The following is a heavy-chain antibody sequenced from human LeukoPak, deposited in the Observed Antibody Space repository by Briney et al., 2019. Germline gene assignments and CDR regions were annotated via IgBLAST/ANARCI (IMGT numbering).Heavy chain of an antibody. CDR1: GFTFSRYG. J-gene: IGHJ6*02. CDR2: IWYDGSKK. CDR3: ARDRGTYYDILTGLYYYYGMDV. D-gene: IGHD3-9*01. V-gene: IGHV3-33*01. Sequence: GGSLRLSCAASGFTFSRYGMHWVRQAPGKGLEWVAVIWYDGSKKNYADSVKGRFTISRDNSKNSLYLQMNSLRAEDTAVYYCARDRGTYYDILTGLYYYYGMDVWGQGTTVTVSS.